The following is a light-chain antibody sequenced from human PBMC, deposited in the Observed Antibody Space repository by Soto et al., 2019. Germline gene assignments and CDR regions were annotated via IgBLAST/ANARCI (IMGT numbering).Light chain of an antibody. CDR1: QSVDSK. V-gene: IGKV3-15*01. CDR2: GAS. J-gene: IGKJ1*01. CDR3: PHYSTWLWT. Sequence: EIAMTQSPATLSVSPGERATLSCRASQSVDSKLAWYQQKPGQGPRLLIYGASNRPTGIPARFSGSGSGTAFTLTISSLQSEDFAVYYCPHYSTWLWTFGQGTKVEI.